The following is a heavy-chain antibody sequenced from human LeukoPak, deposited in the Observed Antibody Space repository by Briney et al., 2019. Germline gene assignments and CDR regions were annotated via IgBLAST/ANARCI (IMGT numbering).Heavy chain of an antibody. J-gene: IGHJ4*02. CDR2: LDPHSRDT. D-gene: IGHD3-22*01. Sequence: EASLKVSCKASGYSFSNFDINWVRQAAGQGPEWMGRLDPHSRDTDYDQKFQGRVITTKNNSISTAYIELSSLRSEDTAMYYCARGMCSSSYSAAYYFDYWGQGALVTVSS. V-gene: IGHV1-8*01. CDR1: GYSFSNFD. CDR3: ARGMCSSSYSAAYYFDY.